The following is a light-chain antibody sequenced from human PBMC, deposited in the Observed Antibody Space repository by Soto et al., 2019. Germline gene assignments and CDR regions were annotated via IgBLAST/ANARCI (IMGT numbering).Light chain of an antibody. CDR1: SSDVGGYNY. J-gene: IGLJ1*01. V-gene: IGLV2-11*01. CDR2: DVS. CDR3: CSYAGSPGYV. Sequence: QSALTQPRSVSGSPGQSVTISCTGTSSDVGGYNYVSWYQQHPGKAPKVMIYDVSERPSGVPDRFSGSKSGNTASLTISGLQAEDEAYYYCCSYAGSPGYVLGTGTKLTVL.